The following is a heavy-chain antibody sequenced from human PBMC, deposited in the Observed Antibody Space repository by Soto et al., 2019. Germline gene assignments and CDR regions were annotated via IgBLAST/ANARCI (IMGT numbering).Heavy chain of an antibody. CDR1: GFTFGGSA. V-gene: IGHV3-73*01. D-gene: IGHD6-19*01. CDR2: IRSKTNSYAT. Sequence: GGSLRLSCAASGFTFGGSAMHWVRQASGKGLEWVGHIRSKTNSYATAYAESVKGRFTISRDDSMNTAYLQMNSLKTEDTAVYFCTRQTDAVQWLVVPTDYNFDYWGQGP. CDR3: TRQTDAVQWLVVPTDYNFDY. J-gene: IGHJ4*02.